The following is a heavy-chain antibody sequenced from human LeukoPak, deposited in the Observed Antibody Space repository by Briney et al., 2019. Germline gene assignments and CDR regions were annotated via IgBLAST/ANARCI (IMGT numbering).Heavy chain of an antibody. CDR2: INPNSGGT. D-gene: IGHD3-3*01. J-gene: IGHJ4*02. CDR1: GYTFTSYY. Sequence: ASVKVSCKASGYTFTSYYMHWVRQAPGQGLEWMGRINPNSGGTNYAQRFQGRVTMTRDTSISTAYMELSRLRSDDTAVYYCARGNYDFWSGYPDYWGQGTLVTVSS. CDR3: ARGNYDFWSGYPDY. V-gene: IGHV1-2*06.